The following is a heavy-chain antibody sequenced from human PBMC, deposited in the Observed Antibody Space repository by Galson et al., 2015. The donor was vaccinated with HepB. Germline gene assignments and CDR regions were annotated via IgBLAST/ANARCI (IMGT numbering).Heavy chain of an antibody. V-gene: IGHV3-7*03. Sequence: LRLSCAASGFTFSSYWMSWVRQAPGKGLEWVANIKQDGSEKYYVDSVKGRFTISRDNAKNSLYRQMNSLRAEDTAVYYCARDENGPYSRSGYWGQGTLVTVSS. CDR1: GFTFSSYW. CDR2: IKQDGSEK. CDR3: ARDENGPYSRSGY. D-gene: IGHD6-13*01. J-gene: IGHJ4*02.